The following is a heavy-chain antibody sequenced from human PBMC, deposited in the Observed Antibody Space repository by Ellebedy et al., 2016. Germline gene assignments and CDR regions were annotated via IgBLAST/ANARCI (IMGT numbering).Heavy chain of an antibody. D-gene: IGHD4-11*01. V-gene: IGHV3-13*01. CDR3: AREVGDYTTAGWSLDL. J-gene: IGHJ2*01. CDR2: IGTGGDT. Sequence: GESLKISXADSGLTFSSYWMHWVRQAPGKGLEWVSAIGTGGDTYYADSVKGRFTISRENAKNSLYLQMNSLRAGDAAVYYCAREVGDYTTAGWSLDLWGRGTLVTVSS. CDR1: GLTFSSYW.